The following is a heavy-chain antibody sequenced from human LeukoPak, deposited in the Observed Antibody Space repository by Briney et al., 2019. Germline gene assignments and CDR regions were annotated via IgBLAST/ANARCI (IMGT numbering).Heavy chain of an antibody. V-gene: IGHV3-23*01. J-gene: IGHJ4*02. CDR3: ARNENSGWGYFDY. CDR1: GFTFSHAW. CDR2: IGGSNGIT. Sequence: GGSLRLSCAASGFTFSHAWMNWVRQAPGKGLEWVSVIGGSNGITFYVGSVKGRFTISRDNSKDTLYLQMNSLRAEDTAVYYCARNENSGWGYFDYWGQGTLVTVSS. D-gene: IGHD5-12*01.